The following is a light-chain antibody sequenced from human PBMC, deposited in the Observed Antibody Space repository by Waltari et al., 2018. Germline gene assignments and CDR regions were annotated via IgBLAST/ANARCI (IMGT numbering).Light chain of an antibody. V-gene: IGLV3-25*03. CDR3: QSVDSRITYVV. CDR2: KDT. J-gene: IGLJ2*01. CDR1: ALAKQF. Sequence: YELTQPPSVSVSPGQTARITCSGDALAKQFASWYQQKPGQAPVMVIYKDTERPSGTPGRFSGASSGTTVTLTISGVQAEDEADYYCQSVDSRITYVVFGGGTKVTVL.